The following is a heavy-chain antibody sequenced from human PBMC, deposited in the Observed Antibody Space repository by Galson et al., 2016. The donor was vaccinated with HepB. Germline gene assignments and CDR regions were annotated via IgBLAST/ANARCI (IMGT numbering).Heavy chain of an antibody. D-gene: IGHD1-26*01. Sequence: SLRLSCAASGFTFSDYWMHWVRQAPSKGLVWVSLIKSDGITVYADSLEGRFTISRDNAKNTLYLHLNSLSDEDTAVYYCVKGGTTSSWSSLFDYWGQGALVTVSS. CDR2: IKSDGIT. V-gene: IGHV3-74*01. J-gene: IGHJ4*02. CDR3: VKGGTTSSWSSLFDY. CDR1: GFTFSDYW.